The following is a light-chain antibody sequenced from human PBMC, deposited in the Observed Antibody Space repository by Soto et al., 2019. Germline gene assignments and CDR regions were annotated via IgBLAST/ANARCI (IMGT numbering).Light chain of an antibody. V-gene: IGKV3-20*01. CDR1: PSVGIN. CDR3: QQYGSSPWT. CDR2: GAS. J-gene: IGKJ1*01. Sequence: DIVMTHSPLSLPVTPGEAASISCSSSPSVGINLAWYQQKPGQAPRLLIYGASSRATGIPDRFSGSGSGTDCTLTISRLEPEDFAVYYCQQYGSSPWTFGQGTKVDI.